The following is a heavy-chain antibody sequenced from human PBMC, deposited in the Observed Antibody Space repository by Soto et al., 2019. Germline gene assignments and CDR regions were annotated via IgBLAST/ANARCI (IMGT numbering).Heavy chain of an antibody. CDR2: VTGNPGSA. V-gene: IGHV3-23*01. CDR1: GFTFSSSV. CDR3: AKTYYDFPSGYYLDY. J-gene: IGHJ4*02. D-gene: IGHD3-3*01. Sequence: EVQVLESGGDLVQPGGSLRLSCAAPGFTFSSSVMSWVRQAPGKGLEWVSSVTGNPGSAYYAHSVKGRFTISRDNSRKTLSLQMNSPSAEDTALYYCAKTYYDFPSGYYLDYGGQGALVTVSS.